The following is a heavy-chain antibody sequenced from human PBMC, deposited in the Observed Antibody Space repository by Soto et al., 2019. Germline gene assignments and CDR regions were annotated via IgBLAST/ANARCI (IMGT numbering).Heavy chain of an antibody. V-gene: IGHV1-2*04. J-gene: IGHJ6*02. CDR2: INPNSGGT. D-gene: IGHD1-26*01. CDR3: AREVFSGSYYPYYGMDV. CDR1: GYTFTGYY. Sequence: ASVKVSCKASGYTFTGYYMHWVRQAPGQGLEWMGWINPNSGGTNYAQKFQGWVTMTRDTSISTAYMELSRLRSDDTAVYYCAREVFSGSYYPYYGMDVWGQGTTVTVSS.